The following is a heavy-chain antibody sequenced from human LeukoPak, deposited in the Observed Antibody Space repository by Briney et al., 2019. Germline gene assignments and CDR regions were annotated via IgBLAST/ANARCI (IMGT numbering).Heavy chain of an antibody. Sequence: GGSLRLSCAASGFTFSSYSMNWVRQAPGKGLEWVSSISSSSSYIYYADSVKGRFTISRDNAKNSLYLQMNSLRAEDTAVYYCAREGIAAAGPYFDYWGQGTLVTVSS. V-gene: IGHV3-21*01. J-gene: IGHJ4*02. CDR2: ISSSSSYI. CDR3: AREGIAAAGPYFDY. D-gene: IGHD6-13*01. CDR1: GFTFSSYS.